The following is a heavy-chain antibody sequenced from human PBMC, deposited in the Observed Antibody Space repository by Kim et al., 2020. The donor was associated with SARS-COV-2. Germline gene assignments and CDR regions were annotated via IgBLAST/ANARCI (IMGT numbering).Heavy chain of an antibody. V-gene: IGHV1-18*04. D-gene: IGHD3-3*01. CDR3: ARDTHYDFWSGYYPGGSYGMDV. Sequence: ASVKVSCKASGYTFTSYGISWVRQAPGQGLEWMGWISAYNGNTNYAQKLQGRVTMTTDTSTSTAYMELRSLRSDDTAVYYCARDTHYDFWSGYYPGGSYGMDVWGQGTTVTVSS. CDR1: GYTFTSYG. J-gene: IGHJ6*02. CDR2: ISAYNGNT.